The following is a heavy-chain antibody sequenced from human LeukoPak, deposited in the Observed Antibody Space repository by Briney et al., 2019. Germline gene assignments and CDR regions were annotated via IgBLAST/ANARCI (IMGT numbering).Heavy chain of an antibody. V-gene: IGHV3-23*01. CDR2: ISRSGGDT. D-gene: IGHD2-2*01. CDR1: GFTFSSDA. J-gene: IGHJ3*02. Sequence: GGSLRLSCAASGFTFSSDAMTWVRQAPGKGLEWVSAISRSGGDTEYADSVKGRFTNSRDNSKNTLYLQMNSLRAEDTAVYYCAKCSVTCYANAFYIWGQGTMVTVSS. CDR3: AKCSVTCYANAFYI.